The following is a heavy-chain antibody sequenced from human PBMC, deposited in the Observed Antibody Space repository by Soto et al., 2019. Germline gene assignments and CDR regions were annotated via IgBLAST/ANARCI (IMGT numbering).Heavy chain of an antibody. CDR1: GGSISSGDYY. D-gene: IGHD3-10*01. J-gene: IGHJ4*02. CDR2: IYYSGST. CDR3: ARSSISMSRGVIIDY. Sequence: QVQLQESGPGLVKPSQTLSLTCTVSGGSISSGDYYWSWIRQHPGKGLEGLGYIYYSGSTYYNPCLMSRLTISVATSKSQFSLKLTSVTAADTAVYHCARSSISMSRGVIIDYWGQGTLVTVSS. V-gene: IGHV4-31*03.